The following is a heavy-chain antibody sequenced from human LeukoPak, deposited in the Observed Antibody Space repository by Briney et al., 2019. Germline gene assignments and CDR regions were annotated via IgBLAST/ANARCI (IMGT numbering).Heavy chain of an antibody. Sequence: PGGSLRLSCAASGFTFSSYAMSWVRQAPGKGLEWVSGISGSGENTYYADSVKGRFTISRDNSKSTLYVQVNSLGTEDTAAYYCAKGSYYDSSGSFYFDYWGQGTLVTVSS. V-gene: IGHV3-23*01. D-gene: IGHD3-22*01. CDR2: ISGSGENT. CDR3: AKGSYYDSSGSFYFDY. CDR1: GFTFSSYA. J-gene: IGHJ4*02.